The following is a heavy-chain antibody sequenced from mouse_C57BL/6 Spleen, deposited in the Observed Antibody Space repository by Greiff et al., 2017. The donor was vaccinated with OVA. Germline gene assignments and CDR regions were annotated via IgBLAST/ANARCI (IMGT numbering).Heavy chain of an antibody. CDR2: INPSNGGT. J-gene: IGHJ3*01. V-gene: IGHV1-53*01. D-gene: IGHD3-2*02. CDR3: ARDSSGYYSWFAY. Sequence: QVILQQPGTDLVKPGASVKLSCKASGYTFTSYWMHWVQQRPGQGLEWIGNINPSNGGTNYTEKFKSKATLTVAKTSSTAYMQLSSLTSEDSAFYDWARDSSGYYSWFAYWGQGTLVTVSA. CDR1: GYTFTSYW.